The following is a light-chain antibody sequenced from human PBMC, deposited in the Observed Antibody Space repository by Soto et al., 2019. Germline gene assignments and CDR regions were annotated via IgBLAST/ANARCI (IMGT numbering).Light chain of an antibody. V-gene: IGKV1-13*02. CDR2: DAS. CDR1: QGIATG. J-gene: IGKJ5*01. Sequence: IPVTQSASSLSASIGYTVSISCRASQGIATGLAWYQQKPGAPPKLLIYDASTLERGIPSRFSGRGSGTHFILTINNLQPEDFATYYCQQFNSRFGQGTRLETK. CDR3: QQFNSR.